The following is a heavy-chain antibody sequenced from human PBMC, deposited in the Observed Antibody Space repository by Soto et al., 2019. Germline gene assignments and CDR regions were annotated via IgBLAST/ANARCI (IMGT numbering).Heavy chain of an antibody. J-gene: IGHJ6*03. CDR2: ISAYNGNT. Sequence: ASVKVSCKASGYTFTSYGISWVRQAPGQGLEWMGWISAYNGNTNYAQKLQGRVTMTTETSTSTAYMELRSLRSDDTAVYYCARLSMVRGVIKYYYYYMDVWGKGTTVTVSS. D-gene: IGHD3-10*01. CDR1: GYTFTSYG. CDR3: ARLSMVRGVIKYYYYYMDV. V-gene: IGHV1-18*01.